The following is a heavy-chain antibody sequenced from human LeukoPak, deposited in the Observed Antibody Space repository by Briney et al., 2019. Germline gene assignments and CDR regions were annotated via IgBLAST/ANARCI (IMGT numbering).Heavy chain of an antibody. D-gene: IGHD3-10*01. Sequence: GGSLLLSCAASGFTFDSYTMTWLRQAPGKGLEWVSSISGRSGYIYYADSMKGRLTISRDNAKSSLYLQMNSLGPEDTATYYCARVGERRPGTSESFFPAHFDSWGQGTLVIVSS. CDR1: GFTFDSYT. CDR2: ISGRSGYI. J-gene: IGHJ4*02. V-gene: IGHV3-21*01. CDR3: ARVGERRPGTSESFFPAHFDS.